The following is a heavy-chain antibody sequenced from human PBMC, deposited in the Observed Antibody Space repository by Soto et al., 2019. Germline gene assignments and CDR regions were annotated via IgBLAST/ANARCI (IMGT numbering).Heavy chain of an antibody. CDR3: AQRTSELQSAYFQY. CDR1: GFSLSTSGMN. V-gene: IGHV2-5*01. D-gene: IGHD1-26*01. CDR2: IYWNDEK. J-gene: IGHJ1*01. Sequence: QITLRESGPTVVKPTETLTLTCSFSGFSLSTSGMNVGWIRQPPGKALEWLALIYWNDEKRYSPSLKDRLTITKDTSKNEVVLTLTNMEPVASGTYYCAQRTSELQSAYFQYWGQGTLVKVSS.